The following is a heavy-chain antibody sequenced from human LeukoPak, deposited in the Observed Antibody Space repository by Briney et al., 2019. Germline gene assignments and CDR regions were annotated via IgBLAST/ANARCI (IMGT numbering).Heavy chain of an antibody. CDR2: IYYSGST. D-gene: IGHD6-13*01. CDR1: GDSISSYY. V-gene: IGHV4-59*01. CDR3: ARGPAGIAAYGMDV. Sequence: SETLSLTCTVSGDSISSYYWTWIRQPPGKGLEWIGYIYYSGSTNYNPSLKSRVTISVDTSKNQFSLKLSSVTAADTAVYYCARGPAGIAAYGMDVWGQGTTVTVSS. J-gene: IGHJ6*02.